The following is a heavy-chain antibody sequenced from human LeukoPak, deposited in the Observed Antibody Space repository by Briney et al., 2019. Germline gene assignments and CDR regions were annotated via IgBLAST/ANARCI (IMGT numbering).Heavy chain of an antibody. Sequence: SETLSLTCTVSDGSISSSRYYWDWIRQPPGKGLEWIGSSYFSGSTYYNPSLKSRVAISVNTSKNQFSLKLSSVTAADTAVYYCARASRCSGGSCYYVDYWGQGTLVTVSS. CDR3: ARASRCSGGSCYYVDY. CDR1: DGSISSSRYY. D-gene: IGHD2-15*01. J-gene: IGHJ4*02. CDR2: SYFSGST. V-gene: IGHV4-39*07.